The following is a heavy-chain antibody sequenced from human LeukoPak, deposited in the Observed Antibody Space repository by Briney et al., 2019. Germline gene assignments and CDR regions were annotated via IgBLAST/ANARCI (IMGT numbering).Heavy chain of an antibody. J-gene: IGHJ5*02. CDR1: GYSISSGYY. CDR3: ARAYSSSWYWNWFDP. V-gene: IGHV4-38-2*02. D-gene: IGHD6-13*01. CDR2: IYPTGST. Sequence: SETLSRTCTVSGYSISSGYYWGWIRQPPGKGLEWIGNIYPTGSTYYNPSLKSRVTISVDTSKNQFSLKVSSVSAADTAVYYCARAYSSSWYWNWFDPWGQGTLVTVSS.